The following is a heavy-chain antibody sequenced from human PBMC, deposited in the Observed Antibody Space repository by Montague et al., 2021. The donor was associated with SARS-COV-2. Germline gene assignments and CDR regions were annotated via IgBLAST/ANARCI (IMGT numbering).Heavy chain of an antibody. J-gene: IGHJ4*02. CDR2: SYTSGSI. CDR1: GDSITSGSYY. CDR3: AREWGSYSGRFDY. V-gene: IGHV4-61*02. Sequence: TLSLTCTVSGDSITSGSYYWNWVRQPAGKGLEWVGRSYTSGSIDYNPSLKSRLTISVDTSKNQFSLKLSSVTAADTAVYFCAREWGSYSGRFDYWGQGALVTASS. D-gene: IGHD1-26*01.